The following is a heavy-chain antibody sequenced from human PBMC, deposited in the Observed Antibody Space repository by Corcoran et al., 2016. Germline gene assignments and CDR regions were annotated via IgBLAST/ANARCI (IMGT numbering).Heavy chain of an antibody. D-gene: IGHD2-2*01. CDR2: ISSSSSSTI. CDR1: GFTFSSYS. J-gene: IGHJ4*02. Sequence: EVQLVESGGGLVQPGGSLRLSCAASGFTFSSYSMNWVRQAPGKGLEWVSYISSSSSSTIYYADSVKGRFTISRDNAKNSLYLQMNSLRAEDTAVYYCARARYCSSTSCYASYFDYWGQGTLVTVSS. CDR3: ARARYCSSTSCYASYFDY. V-gene: IGHV3-48*04.